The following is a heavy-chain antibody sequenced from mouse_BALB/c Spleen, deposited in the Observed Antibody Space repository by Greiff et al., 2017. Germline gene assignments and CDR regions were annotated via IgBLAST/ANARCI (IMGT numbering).Heavy chain of an antibody. J-gene: IGHJ4*01. CDR3: ARDRGDAMDY. CDR1: GFTFSSYG. D-gene: IGHD3-3*01. V-gene: IGHV5-6-3*01. Sequence: EVKLVESGGGLVQPGGSLKLSCAASGFTFSSYGMSWVRQTPDKRLELVATINSNGGSTYYPDSVKGRFTISRDNAKNTLYLQMSSLKSEDTAMYYCARDRGDAMDYWGQGTSVTVSS. CDR2: INSNGGST.